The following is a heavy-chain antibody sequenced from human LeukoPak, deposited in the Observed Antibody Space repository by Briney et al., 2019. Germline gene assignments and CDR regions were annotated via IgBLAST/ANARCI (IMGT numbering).Heavy chain of an antibody. CDR2: IGPSGTSI. D-gene: IGHD3-9*01. V-gene: IGHV3-48*01. Sequence: GGSLRLSCAASGFTFSSYAMNWVRQAPGRGLEWVSYIGPSGTSIYYADSVKGRFTISRDNARTSLYLQMNSLRAEDTAVYYCALARGHYDILTGYSLGAFDIWGQGTMVTVSS. J-gene: IGHJ3*02. CDR1: GFTFSSYA. CDR3: ALARGHYDILTGYSLGAFDI.